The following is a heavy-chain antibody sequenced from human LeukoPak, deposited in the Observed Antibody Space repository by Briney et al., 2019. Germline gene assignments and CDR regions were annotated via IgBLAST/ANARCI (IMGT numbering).Heavy chain of an antibody. CDR1: GGTFSSYA. CDR3: ARWLRRVGVYYYYYYMDV. CDR2: VIPIFGTA. J-gene: IGHJ6*03. D-gene: IGHD3-16*01. Sequence: GASVKVSCKASGGTFSSYAISWVRQAPGQGLEWMGGVIPIFGTANYAQKFQGRVTITADESTSTAYMELSSLRSDDTAVYYCARWLRRVGVYYYYYYMDVWGKGTTVTVSS. V-gene: IGHV1-69*13.